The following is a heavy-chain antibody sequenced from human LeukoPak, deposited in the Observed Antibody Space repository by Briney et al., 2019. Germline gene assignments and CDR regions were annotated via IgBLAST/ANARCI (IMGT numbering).Heavy chain of an antibody. Sequence: GGSLRLSCAASGFTFSSYSMNWVRQAPGKGLEWVSSISSSSSYIYYADSVKGRFTISRDNSKNTLYLQMNSLRAEDTAVYYCARAKYSSSSRTFDYWGQGTLVTVSS. CDR3: ARAKYSSSSRTFDY. D-gene: IGHD6-6*01. J-gene: IGHJ4*02. V-gene: IGHV3-21*01. CDR1: GFTFSSYS. CDR2: ISSSSSYI.